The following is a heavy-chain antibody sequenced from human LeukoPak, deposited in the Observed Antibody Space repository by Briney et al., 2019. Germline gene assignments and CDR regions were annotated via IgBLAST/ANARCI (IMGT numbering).Heavy chain of an antibody. D-gene: IGHD3-10*01. Sequence: SETLSLTCTVSGGSISSYYWSWIRQPPGKGLEWIGEINHSGSTNYNPSLKSRVTISVDTSKNQFSLKLSSVTAADTAVYYCATLWFGESSPGGAFDYWGQGTLVTVSS. CDR2: INHSGST. J-gene: IGHJ4*02. CDR1: GGSISSYY. CDR3: ATLWFGESSPGGAFDY. V-gene: IGHV4-34*01.